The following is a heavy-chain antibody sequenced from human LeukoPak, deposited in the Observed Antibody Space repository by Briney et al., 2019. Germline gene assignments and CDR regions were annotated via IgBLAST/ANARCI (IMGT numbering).Heavy chain of an antibody. CDR2: ISGSGGST. J-gene: IGHJ4*02. CDR3: AKSGLFTRVYFDY. D-gene: IGHD3-9*01. Sequence: PGGSLRLSCAASGFTFSSYAMSWVRQAPGKGLEWVSAISGSGGSTYYADSVKGRFTISRDNSKNTLYLQMTSLRAEDTAVYYCAKSGLFTRVYFDYWGQGTLVTVSS. CDR1: GFTFSSYA. V-gene: IGHV3-23*01.